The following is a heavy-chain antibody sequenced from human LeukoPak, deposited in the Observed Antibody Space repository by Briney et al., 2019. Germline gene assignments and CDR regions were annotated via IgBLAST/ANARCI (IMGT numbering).Heavy chain of an antibody. Sequence: GGSLRLSCAAYGFTFTDYWMSLVRQAPGKGLEWVANIKQDGSEKYYVDSVKGRFAISRDNAKNSLYLQMNSLRAEDTAVYYCARVQSGSYYYYYYYYGMDVWGQGTTVTVSS. CDR1: GFTFTDYW. CDR2: IKQDGSEK. D-gene: IGHD1-26*01. V-gene: IGHV3-7*01. J-gene: IGHJ6*02. CDR3: ARVQSGSYYYYYYYYGMDV.